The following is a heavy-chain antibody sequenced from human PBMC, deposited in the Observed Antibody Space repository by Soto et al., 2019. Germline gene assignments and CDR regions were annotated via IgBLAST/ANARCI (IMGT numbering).Heavy chain of an antibody. CDR1: GYTFTGYY. D-gene: IGHD2-2*01. CDR2: INPNSGGT. J-gene: IGHJ5*02. V-gene: IGHV1-2*02. CDR3: ARASVRSSRYCSSTSCYLRRDNWFDP. Sequence: ASVKVSCKASGYTFTGYYMHGVRQAPGQGLEWMGWINPNSGGTNYAQKFQGRVTMTRDTSISTAYMELSRLRSDDTAVYYCARASVRSSRYCSSTSCYLRRDNWFDPWGQGTLVTVSS.